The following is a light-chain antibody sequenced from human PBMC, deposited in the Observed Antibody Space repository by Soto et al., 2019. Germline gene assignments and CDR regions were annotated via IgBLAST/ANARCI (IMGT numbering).Light chain of an antibody. Sequence: QSALTQPASVSGSPGQSITISCTGTSSDVGGYNYVSWYQQHPGKAPKLMIYDVSNRPSGVSNRFSGSKSGNMASLTISGLQAEDEADYYCSSYTSSSTLLYVXGTGXKLTVL. V-gene: IGLV2-14*01. CDR1: SSDVGGYNY. CDR2: DVS. J-gene: IGLJ1*01. CDR3: SSYTSSSTLLYV.